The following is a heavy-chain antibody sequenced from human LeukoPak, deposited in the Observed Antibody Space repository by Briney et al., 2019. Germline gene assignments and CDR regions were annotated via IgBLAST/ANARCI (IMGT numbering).Heavy chain of an antibody. CDR1: AFTFSTYS. D-gene: IGHD1-26*01. Sequence: GGSLRLSCTASAFTFSTYSMNWVRQAPGEGLEWVASITSSSSYIYYADSVKGRFTISRDNANNSLYLEMNSLRVEDTAVYYCAREVGATDDCWGQGTLVTVSS. CDR2: ITSSSSYI. CDR3: AREVGATDDC. J-gene: IGHJ4*02. V-gene: IGHV3-21*01.